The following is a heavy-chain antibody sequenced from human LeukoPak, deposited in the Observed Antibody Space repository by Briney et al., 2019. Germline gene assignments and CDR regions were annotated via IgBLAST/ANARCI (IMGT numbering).Heavy chain of an antibody. J-gene: IGHJ4*02. CDR2: IYSGGST. D-gene: IGHD4-17*01. Sequence: GGSLRLSCAASGFTVSSNYMSWVRQAPGKGLEWVSVIYSGGSTYYADSVKGRFTISRDNSKNSLYLQMNSLRAEDTAVYYRARDSNYGDYLDYWGQGTLVTVSS. CDR3: ARDSNYGDYLDY. CDR1: GFTVSSNY. V-gene: IGHV3-53*01.